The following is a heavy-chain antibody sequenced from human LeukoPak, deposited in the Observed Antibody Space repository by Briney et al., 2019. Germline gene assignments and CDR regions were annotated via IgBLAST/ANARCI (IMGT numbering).Heavy chain of an antibody. J-gene: IGHJ6*03. CDR1: GYTFTSYD. CDR2: MNPNSGNT. Sequence: ASVKVSCKASGYTFTSYDINWVRQATGQGLEWMGWMNPNSGNTGYAQKFQGRVTMTRNTSISTAYMELSSLRSEDTAVYYCASSTAAYYDFWSGAHYYYMDVWGKGTTVTVS. CDR3: ASSTAAYYDFWSGAHYYYMDV. V-gene: IGHV1-8*01. D-gene: IGHD3-3*01.